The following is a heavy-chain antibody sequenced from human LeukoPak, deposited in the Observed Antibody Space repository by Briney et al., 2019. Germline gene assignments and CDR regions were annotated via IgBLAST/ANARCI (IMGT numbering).Heavy chain of an antibody. D-gene: IGHD3-10*01. V-gene: IGHV4-61*05. CDR2: IYYSGST. CDR3: ARGVRWFGELSDWFDP. Sequence: SDTLSLTCIVSGGSISSITYYWGWIRKARGKGLEWIGYIYYSGSTNYNPSLKSRVTISVDTSKNQLSLKLSSVTAADTAVYYCARGVRWFGELSDWFDPWSQGTLVTVSS. CDR1: GGSISSITYY. J-gene: IGHJ5*02.